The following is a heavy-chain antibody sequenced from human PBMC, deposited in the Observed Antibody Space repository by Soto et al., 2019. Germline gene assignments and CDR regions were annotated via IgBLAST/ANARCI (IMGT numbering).Heavy chain of an antibody. Sequence: GGSLRLSCTASGFTFGDYAMSWVRQAPGKGLEWVGFIRSKAYGGTTEYAASVKGRFTISRDDSKSIAYLQMNSLKTEDTAVYYCTRDGGDFWSGFSDAFDIWGQGTMVTVSS. D-gene: IGHD3-3*01. CDR3: TRDGGDFWSGFSDAFDI. CDR2: IRSKAYGGTT. J-gene: IGHJ3*02. CDR1: GFTFGDYA. V-gene: IGHV3-49*04.